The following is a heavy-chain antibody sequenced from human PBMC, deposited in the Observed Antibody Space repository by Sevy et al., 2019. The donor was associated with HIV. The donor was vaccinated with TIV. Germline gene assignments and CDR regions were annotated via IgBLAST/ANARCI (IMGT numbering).Heavy chain of an antibody. D-gene: IGHD3-10*01. Sequence: ASVKVSCKASGYTFTSYYMHWVRQAPGQGLEWMGIINPSGGSTSYAQKFQGRVTMTRATSTSTVYMELSSLRSEDTAVYYCAREEYYYGSGSYLYYYYYGMDVWGQGTTVTVSS. CDR2: INPSGGST. CDR3: AREEYYYGSGSYLYYYYYGMDV. CDR1: GYTFTSYY. V-gene: IGHV1-46*01. J-gene: IGHJ6*02.